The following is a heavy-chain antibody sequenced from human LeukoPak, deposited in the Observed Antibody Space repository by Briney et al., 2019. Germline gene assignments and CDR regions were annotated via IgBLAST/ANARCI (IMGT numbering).Heavy chain of an antibody. CDR3: AKGGYCSSTSCYTAYYYYYYMDV. D-gene: IGHD2-2*02. Sequence: GGSLRLSCAASGFTFSSYAMSWVRQAPGKGLEWVSAISGSGGSTYYADSVKGRFTISRDNSKNTLYLQMNSLRAEDTAVYYCAKGGYCSSTSCYTAYYYYYYMDVWGKGTTVTVSS. J-gene: IGHJ6*03. CDR1: GFTFSSYA. CDR2: ISGSGGST. V-gene: IGHV3-23*01.